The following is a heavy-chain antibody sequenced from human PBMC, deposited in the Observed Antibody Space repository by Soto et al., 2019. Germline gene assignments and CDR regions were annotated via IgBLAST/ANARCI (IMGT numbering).Heavy chain of an antibody. CDR1: GYTFTTFW. CDR3: ARLFCSTNTCDSWFDP. D-gene: IGHD2-2*01. V-gene: IGHV5-10-1*01. CDR2: IDPRDSYV. Sequence: EFLSIFFRGFGYTFTTFWISLVRQMPGKGLEWMGRIDPRDSYVNYSPSFQGHVTISLDKSISTAYLQWGSPKASDTAMYYCARLFCSTNTCDSWFDPWGQRTLVTVSS. J-gene: IGHJ5*02.